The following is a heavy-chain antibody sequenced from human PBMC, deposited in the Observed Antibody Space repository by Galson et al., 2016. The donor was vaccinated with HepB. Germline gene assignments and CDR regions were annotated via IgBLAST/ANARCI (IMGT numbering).Heavy chain of an antibody. CDR3: ATSCYDNQRYWYFDL. Sequence: SVKVSCKASGGTFSDNAISWVRQAPGQGLEWMGGIIPILGVATYAQDFQGRVTVTADESTRTGYMELSSLRSDDTAVYYCATSCYDNQRYWYFDLWGRGTLVTASS. V-gene: IGHV1-69*10. CDR2: IIPILGVA. CDR1: GGTFSDNA. J-gene: IGHJ2*01. D-gene: IGHD5-12*01.